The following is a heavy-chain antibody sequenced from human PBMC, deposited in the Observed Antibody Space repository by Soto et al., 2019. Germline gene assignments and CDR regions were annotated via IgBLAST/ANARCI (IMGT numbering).Heavy chain of an antibody. D-gene: IGHD3-10*01. CDR2: IYYSGST. Sequence: SETLSLTCTVSGGSISSSSYYWGWIRQPPGKGLEWIGSIYYSGSTYYNPSLKSRVTISVDTSKNQFSLKLSSVTAADTAVYYCARPYYYGSGSYYAFDIWGQGTMVTVSS. J-gene: IGHJ3*02. V-gene: IGHV4-39*01. CDR1: GGSISSSSYY. CDR3: ARPYYYGSGSYYAFDI.